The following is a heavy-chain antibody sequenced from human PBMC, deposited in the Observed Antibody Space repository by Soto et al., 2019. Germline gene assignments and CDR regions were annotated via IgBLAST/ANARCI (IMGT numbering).Heavy chain of an antibody. CDR1: GDSAGIADEY. CDR2: VYYSGST. Sequence: PSETLYLTCSASGDSAGIADEYWSWIRKPPGKGLEWIGYVYYSGSTYYNPSLKSRVTMSVDTSKNQFALKLRSVTAADTAVYYCARGRPLILAGAIFWFDPWGQGVLVTVSS. D-gene: IGHD2-2*01. CDR3: ARGRPLILAGAIFWFDP. V-gene: IGHV4-30-4*01. J-gene: IGHJ5*02.